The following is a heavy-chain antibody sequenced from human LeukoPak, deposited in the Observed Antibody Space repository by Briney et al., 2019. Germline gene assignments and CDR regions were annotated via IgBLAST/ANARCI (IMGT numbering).Heavy chain of an antibody. CDR2: INSDGSST. V-gene: IGHV3-74*01. D-gene: IGHD3-9*01. CDR3: ARDPTYDILTGYTDY. Sequence: GGSLRLSCAASGFTFSSYWMHWVRQAPGKGLVWVSRINSDGSSTSYADSVKGRFTISRDNAKNTLYLQMNSLRAEDTAVYCCARDPTYDILTGYTDYWGQGTLVTVSS. CDR1: GFTFSSYW. J-gene: IGHJ4*02.